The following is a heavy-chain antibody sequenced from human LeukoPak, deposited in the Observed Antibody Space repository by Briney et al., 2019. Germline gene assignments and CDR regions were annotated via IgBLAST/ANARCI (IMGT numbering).Heavy chain of an antibody. CDR2: IYWDDDK. J-gene: IGHJ4*02. V-gene: IGHV2-5*02. CDR3: AHRRDGTIVIPFDF. Sequence: SGPTLAKPTQTLTLTCTFSGFSLSTDTVGVGWIRQPPGKALEWLTVIYWDDDKRYSPSLMSRLTITKDTSKNQVVLTMINMDPVDTGTYYCAHRRDGTIVIPFDFWGQGILVTVSS. CDR1: GFSLSTDTVG. D-gene: IGHD5-24*01.